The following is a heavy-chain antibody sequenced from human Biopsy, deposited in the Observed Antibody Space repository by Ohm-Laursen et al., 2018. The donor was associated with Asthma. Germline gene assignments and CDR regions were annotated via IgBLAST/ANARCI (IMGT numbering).Heavy chain of an antibody. J-gene: IGHJ1*01. CDR3: ATDRGALVVLLGFRFQH. CDR2: MSFDGRQA. D-gene: IGHD2-21*01. Sequence: SLRLSCAASGFSFNSYGMHWVRQAPGKGLEWVAVMSFDGRQAYYADSVKGRFTISRDNSKNTLYLQMSSLRAEDTAVYYCATDRGALVVLLGFRFQHWGQGSLVSVSS. CDR1: GFSFNSYG. V-gene: IGHV3-30*03.